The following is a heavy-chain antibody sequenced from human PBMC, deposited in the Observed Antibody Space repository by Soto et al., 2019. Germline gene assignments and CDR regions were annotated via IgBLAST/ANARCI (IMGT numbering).Heavy chain of an antibody. CDR3: ARDRDDYGSGNYYNRIDF. CDR1: GGIFSTYA. V-gene: IGHV1-69*01. J-gene: IGHJ4*02. Sequence: QVQLVQSGAEVKKPGSSVKVSCKASGGIFSTYAISWLRQAPGQGLEWMGGIIPIFGTPNYAQRFQGSVTITADESTTTSYMELSRLKSEDTDVYYCARDRDDYGSGNYYNRIDFWGQGTLVTVSS. CDR2: IIPIFGTP. D-gene: IGHD3-10*01.